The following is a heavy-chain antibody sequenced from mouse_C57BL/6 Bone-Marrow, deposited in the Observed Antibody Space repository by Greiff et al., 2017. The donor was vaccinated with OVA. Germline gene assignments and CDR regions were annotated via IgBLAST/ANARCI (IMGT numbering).Heavy chain of an antibody. Sequence: VQLQQSGAELVRPGALVKLSCTASGFNIKDDYMHWVKQRPEQGLEWIGWIDPENGDTEYASKFQGKATITADTSSNTAYLQLSSLTSEDTAVYYCTRWLLTFAYWGQGTLVTVSA. CDR2: IDPENGDT. V-gene: IGHV14-4*01. J-gene: IGHJ3*01. D-gene: IGHD2-3*01. CDR3: TRWLLTFAY. CDR1: GFNIKDDY.